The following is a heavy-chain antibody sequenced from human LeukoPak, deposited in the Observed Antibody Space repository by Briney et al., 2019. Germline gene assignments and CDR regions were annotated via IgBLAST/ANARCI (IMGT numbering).Heavy chain of an antibody. J-gene: IGHJ4*02. CDR3: AKEVPNYDFWSGYYTENTYFDY. CDR1: GFTFSSYG. CDR2: IRYDGSNK. Sequence: PGGSLRLSCAASGFTFSSYGMHWVRQAPGKGLEWVAFIRYDGSNKYYADSVKGRFTISRDNSKNTLYLQKNSLRAEDTAVYYCAKEVPNYDFWSGYYTENTYFDYWGQGTLVTVSS. D-gene: IGHD3-3*01. V-gene: IGHV3-30*02.